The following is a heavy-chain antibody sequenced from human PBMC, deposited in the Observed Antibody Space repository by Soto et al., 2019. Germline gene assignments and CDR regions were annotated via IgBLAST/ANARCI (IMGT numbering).Heavy chain of an antibody. CDR3: AKLDFWSGYSAIAAFDI. CDR1: GFTFSSYA. D-gene: IGHD3-3*01. Sequence: EVQLLESGGGLVQPGGSLRLSCAASGFTFSSYAMSWVRQAPGKGLEWVSAISGSGGSTYYADSVKGRFTISRDNSKNTLYLQMNSLRAEDTAVYYCAKLDFWSGYSAIAAFDIWGQGTMFTVSS. V-gene: IGHV3-23*01. CDR2: ISGSGGST. J-gene: IGHJ3*02.